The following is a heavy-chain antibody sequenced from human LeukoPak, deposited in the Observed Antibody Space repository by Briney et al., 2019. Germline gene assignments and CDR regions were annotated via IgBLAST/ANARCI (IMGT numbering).Heavy chain of an antibody. Sequence: GGSLRLSCGASGFTFSNYGMHWVREAPGKGLEWVAVTSYDETNKYYADSVKGRFTISRDNSKNTVYMQMNSLRSEDTAVYHCAKDGLMRFFDYWGQGTLVTVSS. D-gene: IGHD2-8*01. J-gene: IGHJ4*02. CDR2: TSYDETNK. V-gene: IGHV3-30*18. CDR3: AKDGLMRFFDY. CDR1: GFTFSNYG.